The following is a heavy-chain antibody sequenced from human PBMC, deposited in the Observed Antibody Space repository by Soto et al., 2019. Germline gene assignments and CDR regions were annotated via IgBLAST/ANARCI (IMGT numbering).Heavy chain of an antibody. J-gene: IGHJ4*02. V-gene: IGHV4-30-4*01. CDR2: IYYSGST. Sequence: SETLSLTSTVSDSSISSGDYYWSWIRQPPGKGLEWIGYIYYSGSTYYNPSLKSRVTISVDTSKNQFSLKLSSVTAADTAVYYCARGGLFDIPRWGQGTLVTVSS. CDR3: ARGGLFDIPR. CDR1: DSSISSGDYY. D-gene: IGHD3-22*01.